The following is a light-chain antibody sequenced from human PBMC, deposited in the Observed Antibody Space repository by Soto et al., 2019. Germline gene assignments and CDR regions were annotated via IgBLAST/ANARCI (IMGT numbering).Light chain of an antibody. CDR3: QQYYTSPLT. V-gene: IGKV4-1*01. Sequence: DIVMTQSPDSLAVSLGERATINCKSSQNILYSSNNKNYLAWYQHKSGQPPKVLVYWASTRESGVPDLFSGSGSGTDFTLTISSLQAEDVAVYYCQQYYTSPLTFGGGTKVEIK. J-gene: IGKJ4*01. CDR1: QNILYSSNNKNY. CDR2: WAS.